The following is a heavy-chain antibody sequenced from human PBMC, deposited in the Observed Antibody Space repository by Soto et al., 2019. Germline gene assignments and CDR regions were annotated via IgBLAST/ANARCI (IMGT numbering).Heavy chain of an antibody. D-gene: IGHD3-22*01. CDR1: GGSISSSNW. J-gene: IGHJ3*02. V-gene: IGHV4-4*02. CDR2: IYHSGST. Sequence: SETLSLTCAVSGGSISSSNWWSWVRRPPGKGLEWIGEIYHSGSTNYNPSLKSRVTISVDKSKNQFSLKLSSVTAADTAVYYCARDRAPALYYYYDSSADDAFDIWGQGTMVTVSS. CDR3: ARDRAPALYYYYDSSADDAFDI.